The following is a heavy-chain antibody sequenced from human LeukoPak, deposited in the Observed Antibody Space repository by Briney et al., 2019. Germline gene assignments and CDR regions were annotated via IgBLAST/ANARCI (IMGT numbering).Heavy chain of an antibody. CDR1: GGSISSYY. Sequence: SETLSLTCTVSGGSISSYYWSWIRQPAGKGLEWIGRIYTSGSTNYNPSLKSRVTMSVDTSKNQFSLKLSSVTAADTAVYCGARDRPGYCSSTSCYAILYWGQGTLVTVSS. CDR2: IYTSGST. D-gene: IGHD2-2*01. CDR3: ARDRPGYCSSTSCYAILY. J-gene: IGHJ4*02. V-gene: IGHV4-4*07.